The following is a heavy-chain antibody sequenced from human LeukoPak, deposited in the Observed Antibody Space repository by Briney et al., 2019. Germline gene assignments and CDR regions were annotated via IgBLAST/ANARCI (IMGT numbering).Heavy chain of an antibody. CDR1: GFTFSSYS. CDR2: ISSSSSYI. J-gene: IGHJ6*03. CDR3: AREAVANYYGSGSYYNPVGYYYYYMDV. V-gene: IGHV3-21*01. D-gene: IGHD3-10*01. Sequence: GGSLRLSCAASGFTFSSYSMNWVRQAPGKGLEWVSSISSSSSYIYYADSVKGRFTISRDNAKNSLYLQMNSLRAEDTAVYYCAREAVANYYGSGSYYNPVGYYYYYMDVWGKGTTVTVFS.